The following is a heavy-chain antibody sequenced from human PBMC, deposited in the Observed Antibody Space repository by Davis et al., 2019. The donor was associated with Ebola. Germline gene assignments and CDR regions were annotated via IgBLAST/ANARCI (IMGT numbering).Heavy chain of an antibody. J-gene: IGHJ5*02. V-gene: IGHV4-59*05. CDR2: IYYSGST. Sequence: SETLSLTCTVSGGSMSSYYWSWIRQPPGKGLEWIGSIYYSGSTYYNPSLKSRLTISIDTSKNQFFLKLTSVTAADTSVYYCATSNWFDPWGQGTLVTVSS. CDR3: ATSNWFDP. CDR1: GGSMSSYY.